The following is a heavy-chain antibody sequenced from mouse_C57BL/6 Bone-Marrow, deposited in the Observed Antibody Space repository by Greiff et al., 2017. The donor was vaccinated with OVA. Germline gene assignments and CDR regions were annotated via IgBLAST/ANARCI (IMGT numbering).Heavy chain of an antibody. D-gene: IGHD5-5*01. CDR3: AREGMGLPFDY. J-gene: IGHJ2*01. Sequence: QVQLKESGAELARPGASVKMSCKASGYTFTSYTMHWVKQRPGKGLEWIGYINPSSGYTKYNQKFKDKATLTADKPASTAYMQLSSLTSEDSAVYYCAREGMGLPFDYWGQGTTLTVSS. V-gene: IGHV1-4*01. CDR1: GYTFTSYT. CDR2: INPSSGYT.